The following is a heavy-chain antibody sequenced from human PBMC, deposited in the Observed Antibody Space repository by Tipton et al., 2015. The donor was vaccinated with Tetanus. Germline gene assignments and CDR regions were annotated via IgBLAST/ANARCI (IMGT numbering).Heavy chain of an antibody. J-gene: IGHJ6*02. CDR2: ISSSSSTI. CDR3: ARDRLWFGELSHYYHYGMDV. V-gene: IGHV3-48*02. D-gene: IGHD3-10*01. Sequence: SLRLSCAASGFTFSSYSMNWVRQAPGKGLEWVSYISSSSSTIYYADSVKGRFTISRDNAKNSLYLQMNSLRDEDTAVYYCARDRLWFGELSHYYHYGMDVWGQGTTVTVSS. CDR1: GFTFSSYS.